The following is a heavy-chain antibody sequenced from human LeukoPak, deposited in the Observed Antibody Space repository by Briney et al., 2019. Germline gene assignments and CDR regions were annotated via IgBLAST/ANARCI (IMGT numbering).Heavy chain of an antibody. CDR2: ISSSGSTI. CDR1: GFTFSSYE. CDR3: ARLYSSSSGLRASDY. J-gene: IGHJ4*02. Sequence: PGGSLRLSCAASGFTFSSYEMNWVRQAPGKGLEWVSYISSSGSTIFYADSVKGRLTISRDNAKNSLYLQMNSLRAEDTAVYYCARLYSSSSGLRASDYWGQGTLVTVSS. D-gene: IGHD6-6*01. V-gene: IGHV3-48*03.